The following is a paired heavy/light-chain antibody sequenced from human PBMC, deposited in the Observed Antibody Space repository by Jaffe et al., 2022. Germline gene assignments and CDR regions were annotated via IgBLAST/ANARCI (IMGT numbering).Light chain of an antibody. CDR2: GAS. CDR1: QSVSSRS. V-gene: IGKV3-20*01. CDR3: QEYGRTPPLT. J-gene: IGKJ5*01. Sequence: EIVLTQSPGTLSLSPGERATLSCRASQSVSSRSLAWYQKKPGQAPRLLIYGASSRATGVPDRFSGSGSGTDFTLTVSRLEPEDFAVYFCQEYGRTPPLTFGQGTRLE.
Heavy chain of an antibody. CDR3: AKEIQEVAGPWYFDL. CDR2: IGNDGSVT. CDR1: GITLSHYG. Sequence: QLQLVESGGGVVQPGRSLRLSCVASGITLSHYGMHWVRQVPGKGLEWVGVIGNDGSVTHYADSAKGRFTFSRDNSRNTLFLQMNSLTPEDTAVYFCAKEIQEVAGPWYFDLWGRGTLVTVSS. J-gene: IGHJ2*01. V-gene: IGHV3-30*18. D-gene: IGHD6-19*01.